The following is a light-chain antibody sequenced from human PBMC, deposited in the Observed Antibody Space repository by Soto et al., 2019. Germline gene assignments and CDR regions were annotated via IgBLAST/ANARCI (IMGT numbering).Light chain of an antibody. CDR1: SANIGAGYD. CDR2: GNS. CDR3: QYYDSSLSAYV. V-gene: IGLV1-40*01. Sequence: QLVLTQPPSVSVAPGQRVTISCTGSSANIGAGYDVHWYQQLPGTAPKLLIYGNSNRPSGVPDRFSGSKSGTSASLAITGLQAEDEADYYCQYYDSSLSAYVFGPGTKLTVL. J-gene: IGLJ1*01.